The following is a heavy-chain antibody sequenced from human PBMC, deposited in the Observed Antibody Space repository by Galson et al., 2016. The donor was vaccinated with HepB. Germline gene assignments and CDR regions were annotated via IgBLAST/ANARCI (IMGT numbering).Heavy chain of an antibody. J-gene: IGHJ6*02. CDR2: IYPGDSDI. V-gene: IGHV5-51*01. Sequence: QSGAEVKKPGESLRISCKGSGYNFIDYWIAWVRQMPGEGLEFLGIIYPGDSDIRYSPSFQGQVIISVDKSVSTAYLQWSSLKASDTAMYYCASGGGTIESSGGPLYGLDVWGQGTTVTVSS. CDR1: GYNFIDYW. D-gene: IGHD6-13*01. CDR3: ASGGGTIESSGGPLYGLDV.